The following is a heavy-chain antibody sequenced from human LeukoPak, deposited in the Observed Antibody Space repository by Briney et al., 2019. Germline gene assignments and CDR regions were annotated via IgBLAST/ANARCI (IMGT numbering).Heavy chain of an antibody. J-gene: IGHJ4*02. CDR1: GFTFSSYS. V-gene: IGHV3-48*01. Sequence: PGGSLRLSCAASGFTFSSYSMNWVRQAPGKGLEWVSYISSSSSTIYYADSVKGRFTISRDNAKNSLYLQMNSLRAEDTAVYYCARDQGAALYYWGQGTLVTVSS. CDR3: ARDQGAALYY. CDR2: ISSSSSTI. D-gene: IGHD6-6*01.